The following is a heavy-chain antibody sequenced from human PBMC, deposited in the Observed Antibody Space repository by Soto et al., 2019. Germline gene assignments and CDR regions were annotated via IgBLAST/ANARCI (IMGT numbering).Heavy chain of an antibody. J-gene: IGHJ4*02. Sequence: QVQLVQSGAEVKKPGASVKVSCKASGYTFTNHGISWVRQAPGQGLERMGWVSGYNDKTKSAQKFQGRVTMTTAKSTSTDYMALRRLRSDDTAVYYCARDFYPVAYFFDYWGQGTLVTVSS. CDR1: GYTFTNHG. V-gene: IGHV1-18*04. CDR3: ARDFYPVAYFFDY. D-gene: IGHD2-21*01. CDR2: VSGYNDKT.